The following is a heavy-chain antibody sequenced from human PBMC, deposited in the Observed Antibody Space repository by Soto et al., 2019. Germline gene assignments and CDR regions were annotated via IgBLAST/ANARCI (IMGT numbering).Heavy chain of an antibody. Sequence: QVQLVQSGAEVKKPGSPVKVSCKASGGTFSSYAISWVRQAPGQGLEWMGGIIPIFGTANYAQKFQGRVTITADESTSTAYMELSSLRSEDTAVYYCASRTIAAAANYWYFDLWGRGTLVTVSS. V-gene: IGHV1-69*01. D-gene: IGHD6-13*01. J-gene: IGHJ2*01. CDR2: IIPIFGTA. CDR1: GGTFSSYA. CDR3: ASRTIAAAANYWYFDL.